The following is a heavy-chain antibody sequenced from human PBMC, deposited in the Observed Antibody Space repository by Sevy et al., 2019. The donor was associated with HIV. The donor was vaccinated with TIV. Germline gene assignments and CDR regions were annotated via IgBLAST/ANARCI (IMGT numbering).Heavy chain of an antibody. CDR1: GGSISSGGYY. CDR3: ARDQEVGELPYYYGMDV. V-gene: IGHV4-31*03. D-gene: IGHD3-10*01. Sequence: SETLSLTCTVSGGSISSGGYYWSWIRQHPGKGLEWIGYIYYSGSTYYNPSLKSRVTISVDTSKNQFSLKLSSVTAADTAVYYCARDQEVGELPYYYGMDVWGQGTTVTVSS. J-gene: IGHJ6*02. CDR2: IYYSGST.